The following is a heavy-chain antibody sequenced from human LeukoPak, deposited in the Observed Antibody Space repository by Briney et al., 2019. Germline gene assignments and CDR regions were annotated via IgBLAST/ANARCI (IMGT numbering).Heavy chain of an antibody. CDR1: GYTFTGYY. V-gene: IGHV1-2*02. J-gene: IGHJ4*02. CDR3: ARDITVFWSGYYTYFDY. Sequence: ASVKVSCKASGYTFTGYYMHWVGQAPGQGLEWMGWINPNSGGTNYAQKFQGRVTMTRDTSISTAYMELSRLRSDDTAVYYCARDITVFWSGYYTYFDYWGQGTPVTVSS. D-gene: IGHD3-3*01. CDR2: INPNSGGT.